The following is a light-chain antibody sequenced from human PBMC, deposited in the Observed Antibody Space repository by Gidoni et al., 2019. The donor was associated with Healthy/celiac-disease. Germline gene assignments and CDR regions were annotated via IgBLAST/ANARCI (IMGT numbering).Light chain of an antibody. CDR3: QQSYSTPPT. V-gene: IGKV1-39*01. J-gene: IGKJ4*01. CDR2: AAS. Sequence: DIEMTQSPSSLPASVGDRVTITCRASQSISSYLNWYQQKPGKAPKLLIYAASSLQSGVPSRFSGSGSGTDFTLTISSLQPEDFATYYCQQSYSTPPTFGGXTKVEIK. CDR1: QSISSY.